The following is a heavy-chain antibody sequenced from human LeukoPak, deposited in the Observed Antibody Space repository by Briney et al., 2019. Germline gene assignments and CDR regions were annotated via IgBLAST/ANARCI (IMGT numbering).Heavy chain of an antibody. J-gene: IGHJ4*02. D-gene: IGHD6-19*01. CDR2: IYYSGSP. V-gene: IGHV4-39*01. CDR3: ATQASSGWYQGFDY. CDR1: GGSISNTGYY. Sequence: SETLSLTCAVSGGSISNTGYYWGWIRQTPGKGLEWIGSIYYSGSPYYNPSLKSRVTISVDTSKNQFSLKFTSVTAADTAVYYCATQASSGWYQGFDYWGQGTLVTVSS.